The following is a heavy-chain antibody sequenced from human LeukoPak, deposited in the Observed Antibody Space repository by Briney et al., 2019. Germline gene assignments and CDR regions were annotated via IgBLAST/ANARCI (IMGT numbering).Heavy chain of an antibody. D-gene: IGHD3-22*01. V-gene: IGHV4-59*08. CDR3: ARHRGSVSDSSGYYLDY. J-gene: IGHJ4*02. Sequence: SETLSLTCTVSGGSISSYYWSWIRQPPGKGLEWIGYIYYSGSTNYNPSLKSRVTISVDTSKNQFSLKVSSVTAADTAVYYCARHRGSVSDSSGYYLDYWGQGTLVTVSS. CDR1: GGSISSYY. CDR2: IYYSGST.